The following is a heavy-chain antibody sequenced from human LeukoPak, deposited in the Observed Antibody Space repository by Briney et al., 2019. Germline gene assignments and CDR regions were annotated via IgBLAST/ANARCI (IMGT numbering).Heavy chain of an antibody. J-gene: IGHJ4*02. V-gene: IGHV3-7*01. D-gene: IGHD3-3*01. Sequence: PGGSLRLSCAASGFTFSSYWMSWVRQAPGKGLEWVAKIKQDGSEKYYVDSVKGRFTISRDNAKNSLYLQMNSLRAEDTAVYYCARGQYDFWSGYAYYFDYWGQGTLVTVSS. CDR3: ARGQYDFWSGYAYYFDY. CDR2: IKQDGSEK. CDR1: GFTFSSYW.